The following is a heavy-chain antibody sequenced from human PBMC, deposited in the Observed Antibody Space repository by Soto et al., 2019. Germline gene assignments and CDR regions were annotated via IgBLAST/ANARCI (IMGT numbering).Heavy chain of an antibody. D-gene: IGHD2-8*02. J-gene: IGHJ6*02. V-gene: IGHV1-3*01. CDR1: GYTFTRYT. CDR2: INAGNGNT. Sequence: QVQLVQSGAEVKKPGASVKVSCKTSGYTFTRYTMHWVRQAPGQRLEWMGWINAGNGNTKYSQKFQGRVTITRDTSASTASMELSSLRSEDTAVYYCARGGGVGFGDYTTGGMDVWGQGTTVTVSS. CDR3: ARGGGVGFGDYTTGGMDV.